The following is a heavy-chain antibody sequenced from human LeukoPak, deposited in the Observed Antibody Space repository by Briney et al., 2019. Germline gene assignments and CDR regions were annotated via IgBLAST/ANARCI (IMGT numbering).Heavy chain of an antibody. V-gene: IGHV3-21*01. Sequence: GGSLRLSCAASGFTFSSYSMNWVRQAPGKGLEWVSSISSSSSYIYYADSVKGRFTTSRDNAKNSLYLQMNSLRAEDTAVYYCARDGRDSSSKDYGMDVWGQGTTVTVSS. J-gene: IGHJ6*02. D-gene: IGHD6-13*01. CDR3: ARDGRDSSSKDYGMDV. CDR1: GFTFSSYS. CDR2: ISSSSSYI.